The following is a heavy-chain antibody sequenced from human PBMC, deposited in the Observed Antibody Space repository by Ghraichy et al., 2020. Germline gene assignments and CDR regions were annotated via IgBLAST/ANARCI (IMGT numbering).Heavy chain of an antibody. D-gene: IGHD5-12*01. Sequence: ASVKVSCKLSGNTLTELSIHWVRQPPGKGLEWLGGLNPEDAETTYTQSFQGRLTMTEDPSTDTAYMELTSLGSEDTAVYYCATGYAWPYYFYYWGQGTLVTVSS. CDR2: LNPEDAET. CDR1: GNTLTELS. CDR3: ATGYAWPYYFYY. J-gene: IGHJ4*02. V-gene: IGHV1-24*01.